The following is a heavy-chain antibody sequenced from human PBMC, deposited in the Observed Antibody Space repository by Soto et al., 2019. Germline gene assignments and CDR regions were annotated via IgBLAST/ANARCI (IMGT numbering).Heavy chain of an antibody. Sequence: SVKVSCKASGGTFSSYAISWVRQAPGQGLEWMGGIIPIFGTANYAQKFQGRVTITADESTSTAYMELSGLRSEDAAVYYCGRKGDVPATRGVYYCYGMDVWGQGSMSTVCS. V-gene: IGHV1-69*13. D-gene: IGHD3-16*01. CDR2: IIPIFGTA. CDR3: GRKGDVPATRGVYYCYGMDV. J-gene: IGHJ6*02. CDR1: GGTFSSYA.